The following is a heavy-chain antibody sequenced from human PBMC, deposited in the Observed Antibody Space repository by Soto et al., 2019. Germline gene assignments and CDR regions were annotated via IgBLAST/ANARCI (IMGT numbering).Heavy chain of an antibody. CDR3: AHKGGGDRILDY. CDR1: GFSLSAGGVG. CDR2: IYWDDAK. J-gene: IGHJ4*02. D-gene: IGHD3-16*01. Sequence: QITLKESGPTLVKPTQTLTLTCTFSGFSLSAGGVGVGWIRQPPGKALEWLAIIYWDDAKHYSPSLKSSLTITKDTSKNQVVLTMTNMDPVDTATYYCAHKGGGDRILDYWGQGTLVTVSS. V-gene: IGHV2-5*02.